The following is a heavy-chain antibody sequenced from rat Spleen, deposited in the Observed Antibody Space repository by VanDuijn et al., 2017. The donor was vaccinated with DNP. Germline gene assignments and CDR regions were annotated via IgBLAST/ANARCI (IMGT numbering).Heavy chain of an antibody. Sequence: EVQVVESGGGLVQPGRSLKLSCAASGFTFSDFYMAWVRQAPTKGLEWVATISYDGTRTDYRDSVKGRFTVSRDNTKSTLYLQMDSLRSEDTANYYCARPDYWGQGVMVTVSS. J-gene: IGHJ2*01. CDR3: ARPDY. CDR1: GFTFSDFY. CDR2: ISYDGTRT. V-gene: IGHV5-7*01.